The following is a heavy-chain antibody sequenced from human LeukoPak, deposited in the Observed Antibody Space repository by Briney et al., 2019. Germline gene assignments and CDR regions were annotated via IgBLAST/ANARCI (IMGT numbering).Heavy chain of an antibody. J-gene: IGHJ4*02. CDR3: ARDGYDSSGYYFDY. D-gene: IGHD3-22*01. CDR1: GFTFSSYS. V-gene: IGHV3-21*01. CDR2: ISSSSSYI. Sequence: GGSLRLSCAASGFTFSSYSMNWVRQAPGKGLEWVSSISSSSSYIYYADSVKGRFTISRDNAKNSPYLQMNSLRAEDTAVYYCARDGYDSSGYYFDYWGQGTLVAVSS.